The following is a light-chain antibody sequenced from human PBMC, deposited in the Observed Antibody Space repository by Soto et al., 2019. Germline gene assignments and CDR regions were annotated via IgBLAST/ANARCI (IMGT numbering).Light chain of an antibody. CDR1: QSVSSN. CDR2: GTS. V-gene: IGKV3-15*01. J-gene: IGKJ4*01. Sequence: EIVMTQSPATLSVSPGERATLSCRASQSVSSNLAWYQQKPGQAPRLLFYGTSTRATGIPARFSGSGSGTEFTLTISSLQSEDFAVYYCQQYHNWPLTFGGGTKVDIK. CDR3: QQYHNWPLT.